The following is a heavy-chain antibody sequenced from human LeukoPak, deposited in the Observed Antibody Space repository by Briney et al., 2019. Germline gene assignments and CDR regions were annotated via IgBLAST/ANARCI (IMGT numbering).Heavy chain of an antibody. CDR1: GYTFTSYG. V-gene: IGHV1-2*02. Sequence: ASVKVSCKASGYTFTSYGISWVRQAPGQGLEWMGWINPNSGGTNYAQKFQGRVTMTRDTSISTAYMELSRLRSDDTAVYYCARERRLVLPFDYWGQGTLVTVSS. D-gene: IGHD6-19*01. CDR2: INPNSGGT. CDR3: ARERRLVLPFDY. J-gene: IGHJ4*02.